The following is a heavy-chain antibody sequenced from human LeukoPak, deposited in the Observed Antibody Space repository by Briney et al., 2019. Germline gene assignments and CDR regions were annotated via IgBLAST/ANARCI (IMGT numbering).Heavy chain of an antibody. J-gene: IGHJ4*02. Sequence: PSETLSLTCAVYGGSFSGYYWSWIRQPPGKGLEWIGEINHSGSTNYNPSLKSRVTISVDTSKNQFSLKLSSVTAADTAVYYCARVVREPYYFDYWGQGTLVTVSS. V-gene: IGHV4-34*01. CDR3: ARVVREPYYFDY. D-gene: IGHD3-10*01. CDR1: GGSFSGYY. CDR2: INHSGST.